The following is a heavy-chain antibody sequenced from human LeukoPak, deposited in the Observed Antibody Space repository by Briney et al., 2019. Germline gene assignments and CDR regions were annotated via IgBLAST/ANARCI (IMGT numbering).Heavy chain of an antibody. CDR2: ISGRGVST. CDR1: GFTFSTYA. V-gene: IGHV3-23*01. D-gene: IGHD6-13*01. Sequence: GGSLRLSCAASGFTFSTYAMSWVRQAPGKGLEWVSAISGRGVSTSYADSVRGRFTISRDNSKNTLYLQMNSLRAEDTAVYYCAKRGVAAGRQYYIDYWGQGTLVTVSS. J-gene: IGHJ4*02. CDR3: AKRGVAAGRQYYIDY.